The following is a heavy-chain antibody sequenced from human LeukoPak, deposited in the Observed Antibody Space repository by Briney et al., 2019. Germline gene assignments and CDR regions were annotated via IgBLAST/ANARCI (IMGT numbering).Heavy chain of an antibody. CDR2: IYYSGST. CDR3: ARQSSSSYQPLDY. D-gene: IGHD6-13*01. V-gene: IGHV4-39*01. Sequence: PSETLSLTCTVSGGSISSRSYYWGWIRQPPGKGLEWIGRIYYSGSTYYNPSLKSRVTISVDTSKNQFSLKLSSVTAADTAVYYCARQSSSSYQPLDYWGQGTLVTVSS. CDR1: GGSISSRSYY. J-gene: IGHJ4*02.